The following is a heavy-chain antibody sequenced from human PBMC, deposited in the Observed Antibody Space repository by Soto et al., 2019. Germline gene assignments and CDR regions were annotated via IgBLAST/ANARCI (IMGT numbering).Heavy chain of an antibody. CDR3: ARRLMAEFDF. CDR2: IYHIGTT. D-gene: IGHD3-16*01. CDR1: GASIDSGGYS. Sequence: QLQVQESGSGLVKTSQTLSLTCTVSGASIDSGGYSWAWIRQPPGKGLEWIGHIYHIGTTYYNPSLQSRVTMTVDRSRNEVSLKLISANAADTAFYYCARRLMAEFDFWGRGTLVTVSS. V-gene: IGHV4-30-2*01. J-gene: IGHJ4*02.